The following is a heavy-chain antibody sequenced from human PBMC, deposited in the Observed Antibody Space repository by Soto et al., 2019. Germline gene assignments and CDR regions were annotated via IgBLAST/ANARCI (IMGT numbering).Heavy chain of an antibody. V-gene: IGHV1-24*01. CDR1: GYTLTELS. CDR2: FDPEDGET. J-gene: IGHJ6*02. D-gene: IGHD6-19*01. Sequence: ASVKISCKVSGYTLTELSMHWVRQAPGKGLEWMGGFDPEDGETIYAQKFQGRVTMTEDTSTDTAYMELSSLRSEDTAVYYCATLGYSSGWYAVGTVSPDYYYYGMDVWGQGTTVTVSS. CDR3: ATLGYSSGWYAVGTVSPDYYYYGMDV.